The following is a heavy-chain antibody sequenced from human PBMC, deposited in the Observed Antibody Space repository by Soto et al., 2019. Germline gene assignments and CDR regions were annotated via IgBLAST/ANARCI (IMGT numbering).Heavy chain of an antibody. Sequence: VGSGGGWVKPGGPLRPSGAASGFTFSNVWMIWLGQPPGKGLEWVGSIKSKKDGETMAYAAPVKGRFTISSDDSTTTLYPQMHSLKTEDTAGYFWTTGAWVSGRVFDSWGQGTLVTVSS. V-gene: IGHV3-15*05. CDR2: IKSKKDGETM. J-gene: IGHJ4*02. CDR3: TTGAWVSGRVFDS. CDR1: GFTFSNVW. D-gene: IGHD3-16*01.